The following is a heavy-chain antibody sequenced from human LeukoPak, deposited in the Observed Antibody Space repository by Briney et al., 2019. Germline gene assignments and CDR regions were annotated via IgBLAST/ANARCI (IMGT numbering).Heavy chain of an antibody. CDR1: GFTFSSYS. D-gene: IGHD2-2*01. V-gene: IGHV3-48*01. CDR3: ARDLPYCSSTSCYIYYYYYMDV. J-gene: IGHJ6*03. Sequence: PGGSLRLSCAASGFTFSSYSMNWVRQAPGKGLEWVSYISSSSSTIYYADSVKGRFTISRDNAKNSLYLQMNSLRAEDTAVYHCARDLPYCSSTSCYIYYYYYMDVWGKGTTVTVSS. CDR2: ISSSSSTI.